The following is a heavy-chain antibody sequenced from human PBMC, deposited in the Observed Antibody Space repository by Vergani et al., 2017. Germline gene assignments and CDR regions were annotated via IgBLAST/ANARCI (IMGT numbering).Heavy chain of an antibody. D-gene: IGHD1-14*01. CDR2: IYYSGST. V-gene: IGHV4-59*01. Sequence: QVQLQESGPGLVKPSETLSLTCTVSGGSISSYYWSWIRQPPGKGLEWIGYIYYSGSTNYNPSLKSRVTISVDTSKNQFSLKLSSVTAADTAVYSCARAGTTPRRNWFDPWGQGTLVTVSS. CDR3: ARAGTTPRRNWFDP. CDR1: GGSISSYY. J-gene: IGHJ5*02.